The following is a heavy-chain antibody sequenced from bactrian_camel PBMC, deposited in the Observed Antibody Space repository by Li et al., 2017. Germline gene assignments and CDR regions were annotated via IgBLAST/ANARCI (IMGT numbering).Heavy chain of an antibody. V-gene: IGHV3S53*01. Sequence: HVQLVESGGDSVEPGGSLRLSCTFSGNTYYLYYMAWFRQAQGKGREGVAEIDDYGVKSYADSVKGRFTVSKDNAKNTLYLQMNNLKPEDTGMYYCAADRFSAGWNKYDYNYWGQGTQVTVS. CDR2: IDDYGVK. CDR1: GNTYYLYY. D-gene: IGHD5*01. J-gene: IGHJ4*01. CDR3: AADRFSAGWNKYDYNY.